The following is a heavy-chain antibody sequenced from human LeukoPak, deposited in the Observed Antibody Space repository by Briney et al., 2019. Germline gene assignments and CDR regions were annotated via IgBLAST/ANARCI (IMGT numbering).Heavy chain of an antibody. J-gene: IGHJ3*02. D-gene: IGHD1-26*01. CDR3: AKLGIIVGASGAFDI. CDR2: ISYDGSNK. CDR1: GFTFSSYA. V-gene: IGHV3-30*18. Sequence: QAGGSLRLSCAASGFTFSSYAMHWVRQAPGKGLEWVAVISYDGSNKYYADSVKGRFTISRDNSKNTLYLQMNSLRAEDTAVYYCAKLGIIVGASGAFDIWGQGTMVTVSS.